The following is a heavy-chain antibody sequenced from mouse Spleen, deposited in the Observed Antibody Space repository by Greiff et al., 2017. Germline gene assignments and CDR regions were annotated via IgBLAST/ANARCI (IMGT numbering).Heavy chain of an antibody. V-gene: IGHV4-1*02. CDR3: ARPMRYYCSSYGY. Sequence: DVKLQESGGGLVQPGGSLKLSCAASGFAFSSYWMSWVRQAPGKGLEWIGEINPDSSTINYTPSLKDKFIISIDNAKNTLYLQMSKVRSEDTALYYCARPMRYYCSSYGYWGQGTTLTVSS. CDR1: GFAFSSYW. CDR2: INPDSSTI. D-gene: IGHD1-1*01. J-gene: IGHJ2*01.